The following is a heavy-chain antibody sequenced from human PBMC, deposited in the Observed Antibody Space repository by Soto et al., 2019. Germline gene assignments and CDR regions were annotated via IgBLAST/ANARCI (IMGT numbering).Heavy chain of an antibody. CDR2: ISGTSDMT. D-gene: IGHD4-4*01. V-gene: IGHV3-23*01. CDR1: GFTFSSYP. Sequence: GGSLRLSCVGSGFTFSSYPMNWVRQAPGKGLEWVSAISGTSDMTYYANSVTGQFTISRDNFKNTLYLQVSSLRVEDTAIYYCAEYRWGAPTVTSINWGRGTLVTV. CDR3: AEYRWGAPTVTSIN. J-gene: IGHJ1*01.